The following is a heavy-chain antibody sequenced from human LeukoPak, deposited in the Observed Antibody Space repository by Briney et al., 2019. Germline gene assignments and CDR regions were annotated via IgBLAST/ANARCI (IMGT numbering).Heavy chain of an antibody. CDR3: ARAGYSGYGDY. Sequence: GGSLRLSCAASGFTFSSYSMNWVRQAPGKGLEWVSSISSSSSYIYYADSVKGRFTIPRDNAKNSLYLQINSLRAEDTAVYYCARAGYSGYGDYWGQGTLVTVSS. V-gene: IGHV3-21*01. D-gene: IGHD5-12*01. CDR2: ISSSSSYI. J-gene: IGHJ4*02. CDR1: GFTFSSYS.